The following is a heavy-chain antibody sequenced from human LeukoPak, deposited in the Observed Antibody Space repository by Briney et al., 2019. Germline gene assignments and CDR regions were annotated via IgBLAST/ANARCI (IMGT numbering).Heavy chain of an antibody. J-gene: IGHJ4*02. CDR1: GFTFSSYA. V-gene: IGHV3-23*01. Sequence: HPGGSLRLSCAASGFTFSSYAMSWVRQAPGKGLEWVSAISGSGGSTYYADSVKGRFTISRDNSKNTLYLQMNSLRAEDTAVYYCARGSTYYDSSGQVPFDYWRQGTLVTVPS. CDR2: ISGSGGST. D-gene: IGHD3-22*01. CDR3: ARGSTYYDSSGQVPFDY.